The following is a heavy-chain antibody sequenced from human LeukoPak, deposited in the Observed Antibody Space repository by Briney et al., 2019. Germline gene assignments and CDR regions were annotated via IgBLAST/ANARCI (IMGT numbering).Heavy chain of an antibody. CDR2: ISADNGNT. CDR3: ARGSRNALFDY. CDR1: GYTFTSYG. V-gene: IGHV1-18*01. Sequence: GASVKVSCKASGYTFTSYGINWVRQAPGQGLEWMGWISADNGNTNYAQKVQGRVTMTTDTSTSTAYMELRSLRSDDTAVYYCARGSRNALFDYWGQGTLVTVSP. J-gene: IGHJ4*02.